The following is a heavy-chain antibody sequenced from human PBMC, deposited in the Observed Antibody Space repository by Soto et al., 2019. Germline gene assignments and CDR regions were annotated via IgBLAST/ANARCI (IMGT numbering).Heavy chain of an antibody. V-gene: IGHV1-2*02. CDR2: LNPNSGAT. D-gene: IGHD7-27*01. CDR3: ALALGPTTGLDY. J-gene: IGHJ4*02. Sequence: ASVKVSCKTSEYTFTDNYIYWIRQAPGQGLEWMGWLNPNSGATDFAQRFQGRVTLTSDASISTAYMELNRLTSDDTAVYYCALALGPTTGLDYWGQGSLVTVSS. CDR1: EYTFTDNY.